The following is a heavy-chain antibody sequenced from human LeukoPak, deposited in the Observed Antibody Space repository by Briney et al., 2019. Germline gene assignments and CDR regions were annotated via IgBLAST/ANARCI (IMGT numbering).Heavy chain of an antibody. D-gene: IGHD2-2*01. Sequence: GASVKVSCKASGYTFTSYAISWVRQAPGQGLEWMGGIIPIFGTANYAQKFQGRVTITTDESTSTAYMELSSLRSEDTAVYYCARVPESYCSSTSCYEDYYYYMDVWGKGTTVTVSS. CDR1: GYTFTSYA. J-gene: IGHJ6*03. CDR3: ARVPESYCSSTSCYEDYYYYMDV. V-gene: IGHV1-69*05. CDR2: IIPIFGTA.